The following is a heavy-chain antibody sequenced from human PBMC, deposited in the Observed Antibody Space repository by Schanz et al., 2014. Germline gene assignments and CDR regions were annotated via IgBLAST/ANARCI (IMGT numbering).Heavy chain of an antibody. J-gene: IGHJ4*02. CDR2: ISSSSSYI. CDR1: GFTFSSYA. D-gene: IGHD4-17*01. V-gene: IGHV3-21*01. Sequence: EVQLVESGGGLVQPGGSLRFSCAASGFTFSSYAMSWVRQAPGKGLEWVSSISSSSSYIYYADSVKGRFTISRDNAKNSLCLQMNSLRAEDTALYYCARVLGGDEGLDQWGQGTLVTVSS. CDR3: ARVLGGDEGLDQ.